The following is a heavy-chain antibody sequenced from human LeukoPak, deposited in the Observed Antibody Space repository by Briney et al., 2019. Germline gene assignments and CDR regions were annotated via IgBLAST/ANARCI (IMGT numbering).Heavy chain of an antibody. V-gene: IGHV3-11*04. CDR2: ISSSGSTI. D-gene: IGHD3-10*01. Sequence: GGSLRLSCAASGFTFSDYYMSWIRQAPGKGLEWVSYISSSGSTIYYADSVKGRFTISWDNAKNSLYLQMNSLRAKDTAVYYCARDYYGSGSYTRFDPWGQGTLVTVSS. CDR3: ARDYYGSGSYTRFDP. CDR1: GFTFSDYY. J-gene: IGHJ5*02.